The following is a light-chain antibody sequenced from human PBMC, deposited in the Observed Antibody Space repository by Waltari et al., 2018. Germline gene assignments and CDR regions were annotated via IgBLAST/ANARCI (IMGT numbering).Light chain of an antibody. CDR1: SPNIGAGYD. CDR2: VNN. Sequence: QSVLTPPPSVSGAPGQRVTIPCPGRSPNIGAGYDVHRYQQIPGTAPKLPIYVNNNRPSGVPDRFSGSKSGTSASLAITGLRVEDEADYYCQSYDDSLKGVLFGGGTKLTVL. CDR3: QSYDDSLKGVL. J-gene: IGLJ2*01. V-gene: IGLV1-40*01.